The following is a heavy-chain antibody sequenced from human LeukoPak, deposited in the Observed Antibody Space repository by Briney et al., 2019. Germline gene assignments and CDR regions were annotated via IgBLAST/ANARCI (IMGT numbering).Heavy chain of an antibody. CDR2: IIPILDIT. CDR1: GGTFSSYA. V-gene: IGHV1-69*04. D-gene: IGHD5-18*01. CDR3: ARGQSPDTVMVLDY. Sequence: GASVKVSCKASGGTFSSYAISWVRQAPGQGLEWMGRIIPILDITNYAQTFQGRVTITADKSTSTAYMELSSLRSEDTAVYYCARGQSPDTVMVLDYWGQGTLVTVSS. J-gene: IGHJ4*02.